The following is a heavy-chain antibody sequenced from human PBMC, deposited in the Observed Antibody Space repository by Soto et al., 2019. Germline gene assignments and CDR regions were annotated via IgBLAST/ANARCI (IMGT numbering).Heavy chain of an antibody. CDR1: GFGFSNAW. Sequence: GGSLRLSCAGSGFGFSNAWLNWVRQAPGMGLEWVGRIKSKTDGGTTDYAAPVKGRFTISRDDSKNTLYLQMNSLKTEDTAVYYCTTDPPRYCSSTTCYLGHWGQGTLVTVSS. CDR2: IKSKTDGGTT. CDR3: TTDPPRYCSSTTCYLGH. J-gene: IGHJ4*02. V-gene: IGHV3-15*01. D-gene: IGHD2-2*01.